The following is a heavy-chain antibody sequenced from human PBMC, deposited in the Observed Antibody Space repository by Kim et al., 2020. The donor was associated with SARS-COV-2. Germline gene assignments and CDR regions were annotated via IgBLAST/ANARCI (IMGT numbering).Heavy chain of an antibody. CDR1: GFTFSDYY. D-gene: IGHD3-3*01. V-gene: IGHV3-11*01. CDR3: ARDERVDTDYEFWSFRAYFYYGLDV. J-gene: IGHJ6*02. CDR2: ISSSGSTI. Sequence: GGSLRLSCAASGFTFSDYYMSWIRQAPGKGLEWVAYISSSGSTIYYADSVKGRFTISRDNAKNSLYLQMNSLRAEDTAVYYCARDERVDTDYEFWSFRAYFYYGLDVWGQGTTVTVSS.